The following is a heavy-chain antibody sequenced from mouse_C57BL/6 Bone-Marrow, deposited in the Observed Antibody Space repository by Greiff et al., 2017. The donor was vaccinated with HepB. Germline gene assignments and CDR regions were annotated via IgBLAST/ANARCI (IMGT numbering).Heavy chain of an antibody. Sequence: VQLQQSGAELVRPGASVTLSCKASGYTFTDYEMHWVKQTPVHGLEWIGAIDPETGGTAYNQKFKGKAILTADKSSSTAYMELRSLTAEDSAVYYSTRGREYCDAMDYWGQGTSVTVSS. CDR2: IDPETGGT. V-gene: IGHV1-15*01. D-gene: IGHD5-2*01. CDR1: GYTFTDYE. J-gene: IGHJ4*01. CDR3: TRGREYCDAMDY.